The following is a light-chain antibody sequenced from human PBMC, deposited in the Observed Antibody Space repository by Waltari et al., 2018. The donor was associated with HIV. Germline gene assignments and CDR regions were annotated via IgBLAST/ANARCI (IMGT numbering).Light chain of an antibody. CDR3: QSADNSGTFVI. J-gene: IGLJ2*01. CDR2: KDS. Sequence: SYEVTQPPSVSVSPGQTARITCPGDALPNKYAYWYQQKPGQAPVLVMYKDSERPSGIPERVSGSSSGTTVTLTISGVQAEDEADYYCQSADNSGTFVIFGGGTKLTVL. V-gene: IGLV3-25*03. CDR1: ALPNKY.